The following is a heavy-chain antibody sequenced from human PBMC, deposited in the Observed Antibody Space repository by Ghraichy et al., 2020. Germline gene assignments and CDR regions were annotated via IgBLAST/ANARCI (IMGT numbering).Heavy chain of an antibody. CDR2: IYPGDSDT. CDR1: GYSFTSYW. V-gene: IGHV5-51*01. Sequence: GESLNISCKGSGYSFTSYWIGWVRQMPGKGLEWMGIIYPGDSDTRYSPSFQGQVTISADKSISTAYLQWSSLKASDTAMYYCARLNIVVVTAIQGWGGRYFDYWGQGTLVTVSS. D-gene: IGHD2-21*02. J-gene: IGHJ4*02. CDR3: ARLNIVVVTAIQGWGGRYFDY.